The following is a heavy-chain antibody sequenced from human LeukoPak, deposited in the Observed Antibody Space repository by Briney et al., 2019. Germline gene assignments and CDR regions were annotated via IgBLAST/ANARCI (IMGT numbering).Heavy chain of an antibody. J-gene: IGHJ4*02. CDR2: INPSGGST. V-gene: IGHV1-46*01. CDR3: AREKGEDYDFWSGYSRPYFPSDY. D-gene: IGHD3-3*01. Sequence: GASVKVSCKASGYTFTSYYMHWVRQAPGQGLEWMGIINPSGGSTSYAQKFQGRVTMTRDTSTSTVYMELSSLRSEDTAVYYCAREKGEDYDFWSGYSRPYFPSDYWGQGTLVTVSS. CDR1: GYTFTSYY.